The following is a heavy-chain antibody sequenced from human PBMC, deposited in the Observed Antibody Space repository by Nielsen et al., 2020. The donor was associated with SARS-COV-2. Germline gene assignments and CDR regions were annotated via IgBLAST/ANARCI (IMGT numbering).Heavy chain of an antibody. J-gene: IGHJ5*02. V-gene: IGHV3-30*03. D-gene: IGHD5/OR15-5a*01. Sequence: GESLKISCAASGFSFSSFSMSWVRQAPGTGLEWLALVSYGGDNEHYADSVKGRFTISRYNSKNTLDLQLDSLRAEDTAVYYCARLGYSVPEGGYFDPWGQGSRVTVSS. CDR3: ARLGYSVPEGGYFDP. CDR1: GFSFSSFS. CDR2: VSYGGDNE.